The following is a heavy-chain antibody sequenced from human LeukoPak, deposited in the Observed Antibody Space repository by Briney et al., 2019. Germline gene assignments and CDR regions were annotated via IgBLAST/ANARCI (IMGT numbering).Heavy chain of an antibody. J-gene: IGHJ4*02. Sequence: GGSVSLSCKASGYTFTSYPISWVRQAPGQGLEWMGWIITYNGTTKYAQKLQGRVTMTTDTSTSTVYMDLRGLRSDDTAVYYCARGYDYGDYVGDFDYWGQGTLVTVSS. D-gene: IGHD4-17*01. CDR1: GYTFTSYP. V-gene: IGHV1-18*01. CDR3: ARGYDYGDYVGDFDY. CDR2: IITYNGTT.